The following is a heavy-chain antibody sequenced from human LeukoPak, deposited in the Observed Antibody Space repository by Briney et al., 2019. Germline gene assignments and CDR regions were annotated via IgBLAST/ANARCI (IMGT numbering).Heavy chain of an antibody. CDR3: AKPYYDFWSGYDY. J-gene: IGHJ4*02. D-gene: IGHD3-3*01. V-gene: IGHV3-23*01. CDR2: ISGSGGST. CDR1: GFTFSSYA. Sequence: GGSLRLSCAASGFTFSSYAMSWVRQASGKGLEWVSAISGSGGSTYYADSVKGRFTISRDNSKNTLYLQMNSLRAEDTAVYYCAKPYYDFWSGYDYWGQGTLVTVSS.